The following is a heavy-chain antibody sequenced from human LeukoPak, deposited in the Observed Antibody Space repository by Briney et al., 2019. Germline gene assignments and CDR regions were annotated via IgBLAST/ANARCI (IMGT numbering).Heavy chain of an antibody. V-gene: IGHV1-2*02. J-gene: IGHJ6*03. CDR3: ARSPLYYGSGSYYYYYHMDV. CDR1: GYTFTGYY. D-gene: IGHD3-10*01. CDR2: INPNSGGT. Sequence: ASVKVSCKASGYTFTGYYMHWVRQAPGQGLEWMGWINPNSGGTNYAQKFQGRVTMTRDTSISTAYMELSRLRSDDTAVYYCARSPLYYGSGSYYYYYHMDVWGKGTTVTVSS.